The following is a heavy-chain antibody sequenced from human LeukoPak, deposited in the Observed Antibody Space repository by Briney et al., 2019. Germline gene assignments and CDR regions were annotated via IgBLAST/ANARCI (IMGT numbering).Heavy chain of an antibody. V-gene: IGHV1-18*01. D-gene: IGHD5-18*01. CDR3: ARDRRGYSYGPPTSDY. CDR2: ISAYNGST. J-gene: IGHJ4*02. CDR1: GYTFTSYG. Sequence: ASVKVSCKASGYTFTSYGFSWVRQAPGQGLEWMGWISAYNGSTNYAQKLQGRVTMTTDTSTSTAYMELRSLTSDDTAVYYCARDRRGYSYGPPTSDYWGQGTLVTVSS.